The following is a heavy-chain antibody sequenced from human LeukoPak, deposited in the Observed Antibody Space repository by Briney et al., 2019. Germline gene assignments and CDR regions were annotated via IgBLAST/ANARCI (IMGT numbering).Heavy chain of an antibody. V-gene: IGHV4-38-2*02. CDR3: ARGKNTYYYYMDV. CDR1: GYSISSGYY. J-gene: IGHJ6*03. Sequence: SETLSLTCTVSGYSISSGYYWGWIRQPPGKGLEWIGSIYHSGSPYYNPSLKSRVTISVDTSKNQFSLKLSSVTAADTAVYYCARGKNTYYYYMDVWGKGTTVTVSS. CDR2: IYHSGSP.